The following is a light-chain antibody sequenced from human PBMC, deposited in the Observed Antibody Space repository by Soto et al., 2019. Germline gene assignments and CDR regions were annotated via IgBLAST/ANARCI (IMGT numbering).Light chain of an antibody. CDR1: QTITSY. Sequence: DIQMTQSPSSLSASVGDRVTISCRASQTITSYLNWYQQKPGKAPKLLIFDVSSLQSGVPSRFSGSGSETDFTLTISSLQPEDFATYYCQQSYSTPRTFGQGTKLEIK. V-gene: IGKV1-39*01. CDR2: DVS. CDR3: QQSYSTPRT. J-gene: IGKJ2*01.